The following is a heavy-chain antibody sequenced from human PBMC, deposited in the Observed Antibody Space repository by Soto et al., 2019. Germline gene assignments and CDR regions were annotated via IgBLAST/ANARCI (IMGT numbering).Heavy chain of an antibody. V-gene: IGHV4-59*12. Sequence: SETLSLTCTVSGGSISSYYWSWIRQPPGKGLEWIGYIYYSGSTYYNPSLKSRVTISVDTSKNQFSLKLSSVTAADTAVYYCARAYSAVVPGRGMDVWGQGTTVTVSS. D-gene: IGHD3-10*01. CDR2: IYYSGST. CDR3: ARAYSAVVPGRGMDV. CDR1: GGSISSYY. J-gene: IGHJ6*02.